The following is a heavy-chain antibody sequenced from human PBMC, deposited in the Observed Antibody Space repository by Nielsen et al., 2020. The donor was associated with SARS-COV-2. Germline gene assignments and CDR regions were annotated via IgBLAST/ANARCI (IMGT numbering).Heavy chain of an antibody. V-gene: IGHV4-30-4*01. CDR3: ARDVYGDSSFYSYGLDV. J-gene: IGHJ6*02. CDR2: IYYSGYT. Sequence: SETLSLTCSVSGDSISGSDYYWTWIRQPPGKGLEWIGYIYYSGYTSYNPSLKSRVTISVDTSENQFSLELRSVTAADTAVYYCARDVYGDSSFYSYGLDVWGQGTTVAVSS. CDR1: GDSISGSDYY. D-gene: IGHD4-17*01.